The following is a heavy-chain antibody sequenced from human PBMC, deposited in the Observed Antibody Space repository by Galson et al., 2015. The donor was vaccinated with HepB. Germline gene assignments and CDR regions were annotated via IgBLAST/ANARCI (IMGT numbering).Heavy chain of an antibody. CDR3: ARQSGSYYDAFDI. V-gene: IGHV3-48*01. CDR2: ISSSSSTI. D-gene: IGHD1-26*01. J-gene: IGHJ3*02. Sequence: SLRLSCAASGFTFSSYSMNWVRQAPGKGLEWVSYISSSSSTIYYADSVKGRFTISRDNAKNSLYLQMNSLRAEDTAVYYCARQSGSYYDAFDIWGQGTMVTVSS. CDR1: GFTFSSYS.